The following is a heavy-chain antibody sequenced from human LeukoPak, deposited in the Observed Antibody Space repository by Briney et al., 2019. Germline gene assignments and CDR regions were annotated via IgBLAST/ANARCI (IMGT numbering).Heavy chain of an antibody. CDR2: ISGSGGST. V-gene: IGHV3-23*01. CDR3: ARDSSFFSDAFDI. Sequence: GGSLRLSCAASGFTFNSYGMHWVRQAPGKGLEWVSAISGSGGSTYYADSVKGRFTISRDNAKNTLYLQMNSLRAEDTAVYYCARDSSFFSDAFDIWGQGTMVTVSS. J-gene: IGHJ3*02. CDR1: GFTFNSYG. D-gene: IGHD6-6*01.